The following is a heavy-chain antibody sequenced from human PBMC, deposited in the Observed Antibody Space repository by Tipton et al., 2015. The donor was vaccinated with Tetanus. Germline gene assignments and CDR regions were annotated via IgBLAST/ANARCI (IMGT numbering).Heavy chain of an antibody. D-gene: IGHD3-22*01. Sequence: QVQLVQSGAEVKKPGASVKVSCKASGYTFTSYGISWVRQAPGQGLEWMGWISAYNGNTNYAQKLPGRVTMTTDTSTSTAYMELRGRRSDDTAVYYGARVRLRITMTWADYWGQGTLVTVSS. CDR2: ISAYNGNT. CDR3: ARVRLRITMTWADY. CDR1: GYTFTSYG. V-gene: IGHV1-18*04. J-gene: IGHJ4*02.